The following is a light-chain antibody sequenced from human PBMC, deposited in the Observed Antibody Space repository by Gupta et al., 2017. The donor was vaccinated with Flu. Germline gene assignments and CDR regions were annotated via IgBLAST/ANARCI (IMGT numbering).Light chain of an antibody. CDR1: ALPKKY. V-gene: IGLV3-10*01. J-gene: IGLJ3*02. CDR3: YSTDSSGDQGV. CDR2: EDA. Sequence: SSALTQPPSVSVSPGQTARITCSGDALPKKYVYWYRQKSGQAPVLGIFEDAKRPSGIPERISGISSGTMATLTISEAQVEDEADDYCYSTDSSGDQGVFGGGTRVTVL.